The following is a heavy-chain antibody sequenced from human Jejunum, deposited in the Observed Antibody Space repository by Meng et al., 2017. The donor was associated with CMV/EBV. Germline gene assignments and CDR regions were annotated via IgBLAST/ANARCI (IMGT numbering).Heavy chain of an antibody. V-gene: IGHV4-39*07. Sequence: SSCYWGWIRQPPGKVLEWIGTPYYPGNLVYPGTTFYSPSLKSRITMSIDRSKNQFSLRLGSVTAADTAVYYCARGGLVRGVLSWFDSWGQGALVTVSS. CDR1: SSCY. CDR2: LVYPGTT. J-gene: IGHJ5*01. D-gene: IGHD3-10*01. CDR3: ARGGLVRGVLSWFDS.